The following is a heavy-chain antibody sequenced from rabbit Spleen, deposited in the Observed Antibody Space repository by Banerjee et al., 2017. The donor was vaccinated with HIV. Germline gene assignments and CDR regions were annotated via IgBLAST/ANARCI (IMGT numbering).Heavy chain of an antibody. CDR2: IYTGNGKT. D-gene: IGHD1-1*01. V-gene: IGHV1S45*01. J-gene: IGHJ4*01. Sequence: QQQLEESGGGLVQPEASLTLTCTASGFSFSVNYDMCWVRQAPGKGLEWIGCIYTGNGKTYYASWAKGRFTISKTSSTVDLKMTSLTVADTATYFCARDLIGIIGWNFYLWGPGTLVTVS. CDR3: ARDLIGIIGWNFYL. CDR1: GFSFSVNYD.